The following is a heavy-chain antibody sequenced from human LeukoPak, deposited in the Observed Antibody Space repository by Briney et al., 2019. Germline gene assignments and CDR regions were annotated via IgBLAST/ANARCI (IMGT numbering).Heavy chain of an antibody. CDR3: ARGVVAAPQTFDY. CDR2: IYYTGST. J-gene: IGHJ4*02. V-gene: IGHV4-59*01. Sequence: PSETLSLTCTVSGDSISSYYWSWIRQPPGKGLEWIGYIYYTGSTNYNPSLKSRVTISVDTSKNQFSLKLSSVTAADTAVYYCARGVVAAPQTFDYWGQGTLVAVSS. D-gene: IGHD2-15*01. CDR1: GDSISSYY.